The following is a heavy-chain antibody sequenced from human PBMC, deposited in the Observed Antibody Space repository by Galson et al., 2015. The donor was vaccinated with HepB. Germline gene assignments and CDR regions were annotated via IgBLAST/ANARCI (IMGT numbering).Heavy chain of an antibody. V-gene: IGHV5-10-1*01. D-gene: IGHD6-19*01. J-gene: IGHJ4*02. CDR1: GYSFTTYW. Sequence: QSGAEVKEPGESLRISCKGSGYSFTTYWINWARQMPGKGLEWMGTIDPDDSYTRYSPAFQGHVTISTDNSINTAYLQWTSLKASDTAIYYCVRQSELGQWLAFSFDSWGQGTPVTVAS. CDR2: IDPDDSYT. CDR3: VRQSELGQWLAFSFDS.